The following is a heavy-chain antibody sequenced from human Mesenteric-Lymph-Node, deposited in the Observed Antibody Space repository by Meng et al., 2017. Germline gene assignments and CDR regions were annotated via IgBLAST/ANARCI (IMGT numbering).Heavy chain of an antibody. CDR2: ISSSSSYI. CDR3: ARVNGGGDIVVVVAAYDAFDI. CDR1: GFTFSSYS. Sequence: GESLKISCAASGFTFSSYSMNWVRQAPGKGLEWVSSISSSSSYIYYADSVKGRFSISRDNAKNSLYLQMNSLSAEDTALYYCARVNGGGDIVVVVAAYDAFDIWGQGTMVTVSS. V-gene: IGHV3-21*01. D-gene: IGHD2-15*01. J-gene: IGHJ3*02.